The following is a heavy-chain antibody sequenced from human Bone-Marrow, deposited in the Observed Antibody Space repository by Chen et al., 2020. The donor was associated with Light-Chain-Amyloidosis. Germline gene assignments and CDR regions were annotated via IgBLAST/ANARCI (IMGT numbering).Heavy chain of an antibody. CDR3: ARDTGFFGMDV. Sequence: EVQLVESGGGLVKPGGSLRISCAGPGFDFFRHSLNWVRQAPGKGLEWVSFISGSSSYKYYADSVRGRFTVSRDNTDNSLYLEMQSLRAEDTAVYYCARDTGFFGMDVWGPGTTVTVSS. CDR2: ISGSSSYK. D-gene: IGHD4-17*01. CDR1: GFDFFRHS. V-gene: IGHV3-21*02. J-gene: IGHJ6*02.